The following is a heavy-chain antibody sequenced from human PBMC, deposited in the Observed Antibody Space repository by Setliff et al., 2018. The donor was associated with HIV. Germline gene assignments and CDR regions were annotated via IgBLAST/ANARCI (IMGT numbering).Heavy chain of an antibody. D-gene: IGHD3-10*01. J-gene: IGHJ4*02. CDR2: INTVNGNT. CDR1: GYIFTMYT. CDR3: AREPAGSGSGSFGF. V-gene: IGHV1-3*04. Sequence: ASVKVSCKASGYIFTMYTMYWVRQAPGQRLEWMGRINTVNGNTKYSQNFQGRVTITRDTSANAANMELSSLRSEDTAVYYCAREPAGSGSGSFGFWGQGTLVTVSS.